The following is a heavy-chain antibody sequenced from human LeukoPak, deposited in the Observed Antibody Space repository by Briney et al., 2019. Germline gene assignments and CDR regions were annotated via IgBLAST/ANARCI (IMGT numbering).Heavy chain of an antibody. Sequence: SETLSLTCAVYGGSFSGYYWSWIRQPPGKGLEWIGEINHSGSTNYNPSLKSRVTISVDTSKNQFSLKLSSVTAADTAVYYCARGRWALIVGATHFDYWGQGTLVTVSS. V-gene: IGHV4-34*01. CDR3: ARGRWALIVGATHFDY. CDR2: INHSGST. CDR1: GGSFSGYY. J-gene: IGHJ4*02. D-gene: IGHD1-26*01.